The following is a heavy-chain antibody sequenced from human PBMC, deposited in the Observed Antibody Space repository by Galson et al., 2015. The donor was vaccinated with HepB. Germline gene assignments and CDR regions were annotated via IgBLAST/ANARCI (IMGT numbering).Heavy chain of an antibody. V-gene: IGHV3-23*01. CDR3: AKDQKYYYDGIDWFDP. D-gene: IGHD3-22*01. CDR2: LSGSGGST. J-gene: IGHJ5*02. CDR1: GFTFNNYA. Sequence: SLRLSCAASGFTFNNYAMSWVRQAPGKGLEWVSSLSGSGGSTYSADSVKGRFTISRDNSKNTLYPQMNSLRAEDTAIYYCAKDQKYYYDGIDWFDPWGQGTLVTVSS.